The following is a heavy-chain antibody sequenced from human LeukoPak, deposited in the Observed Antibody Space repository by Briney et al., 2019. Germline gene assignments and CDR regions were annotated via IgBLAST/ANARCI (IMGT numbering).Heavy chain of an antibody. D-gene: IGHD2-2*01. CDR1: GFTFSSYW. J-gene: IGHJ4*02. CDR3: ARDSPLVVVPAAEYYFDY. Sequence: GGSLRLSCAASGFTFSSYWMSWVRQAPGKGLEWVANIKQDGSEKYYVDSVKGRFTIPRDNAKNSLYLQMNSLRAEDTAVYYCARDSPLVVVPAAEYYFDYWGRGTLVTVSS. CDR2: IKQDGSEK. V-gene: IGHV3-7*01.